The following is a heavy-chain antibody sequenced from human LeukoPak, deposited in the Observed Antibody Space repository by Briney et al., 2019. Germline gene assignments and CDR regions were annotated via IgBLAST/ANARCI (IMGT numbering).Heavy chain of an antibody. CDR3: ARGHAGYSSSWYQFGNWFDP. V-gene: IGHV4-38-2*02. Sequence: PSETLSLTCTVSGYSISSGYYWAWIRQPPGKGLEWIGSIYHSGSTYYNPSLKSRVTISVDTSKNQFSLKLSSVTAADTAVYYCARGHAGYSSSWYQFGNWFDPWGQGTLVTVSS. D-gene: IGHD6-13*01. J-gene: IGHJ5*02. CDR2: IYHSGST. CDR1: GYSISSGYY.